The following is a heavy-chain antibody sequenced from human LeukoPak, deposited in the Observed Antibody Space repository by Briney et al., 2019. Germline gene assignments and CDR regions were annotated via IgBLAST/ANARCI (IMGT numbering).Heavy chain of an antibody. D-gene: IGHD2-15*01. CDR3: ARDSSADAFDI. CDR2: INHSGST. Sequence: SETLSLTCAVYGGSFSGYYWSWIRQPPGKGLEWIGEINHSGSTNYNPSLKSRVTISVDTSKNQFSLKLSSVTAADTAVYYCARDSSADAFDIWGQGTKVTVSS. J-gene: IGHJ3*02. V-gene: IGHV4-34*01. CDR1: GGSFSGYY.